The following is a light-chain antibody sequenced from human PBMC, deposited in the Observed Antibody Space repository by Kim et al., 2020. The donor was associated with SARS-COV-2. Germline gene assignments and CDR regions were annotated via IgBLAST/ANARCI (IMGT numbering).Light chain of an antibody. CDR2: DAS. CDR1: QGISNS. Sequence: DIQMTQSPSSLSASVGDRVTITRRASQGISNSLAWYQQKPGKGPKVLIYDASTLQSGVPSRFSGSGSGTDFTLTISSLQPEDVATYYCQKYNSAPWTLGQGTKVDIK. CDR3: QKYNSAPWT. J-gene: IGKJ1*01. V-gene: IGKV1-27*01.